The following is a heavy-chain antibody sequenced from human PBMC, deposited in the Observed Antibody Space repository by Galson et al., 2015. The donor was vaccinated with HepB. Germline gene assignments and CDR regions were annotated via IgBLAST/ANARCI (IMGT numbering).Heavy chain of an antibody. D-gene: IGHD6-19*01. CDR1: GFTLSNFF. Sequence: SLRLSCATSGFTLSNFFMNWVRQAPGKGLEWVSCITSSRNYTYYADSMKGRVTISRDDAKNSLSLQMNSLRAEDTAVYYCVRDSSGRHTFDFWGQGTLVTVSS. J-gene: IGHJ4*02. V-gene: IGHV3-21*01. CDR2: ITSSRNYT. CDR3: VRDSSGRHTFDF.